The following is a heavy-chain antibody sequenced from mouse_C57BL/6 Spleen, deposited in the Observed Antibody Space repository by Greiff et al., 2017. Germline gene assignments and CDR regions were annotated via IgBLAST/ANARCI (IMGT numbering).Heavy chain of an antibody. CDR1: GYTFTGYW. CDR3: ARSPITTVVEGGYFDY. CDR2: ILPGSGST. D-gene: IGHD1-1*01. J-gene: IGHJ2*01. V-gene: IGHV1-9*01. Sequence: QVQLKQSGAELMKPGASVKLSCTATGYTFTGYWIEWVKQRPGHGLEWIGEILPGSGSTNYNEKFKGKATFTADTSTNTAYMQLSSLTTEDSAIYYCARSPITTVVEGGYFDYWGQGTTLTVSS.